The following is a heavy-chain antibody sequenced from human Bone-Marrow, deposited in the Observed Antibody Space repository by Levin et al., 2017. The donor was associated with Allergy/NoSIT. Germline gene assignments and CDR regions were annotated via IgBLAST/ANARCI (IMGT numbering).Heavy chain of an antibody. CDR2: IDTAGKT. Sequence: GESLKISCAASGFTFNSYDMHWVRQGAGKYLEWVSAIDTAGKTYYLDSVKGRFTISRENAKNSFHLQMNNLRAGDTAVYYCTRHPDCSTPSCPSHGLDVWGQGTTVIVSS. D-gene: IGHD2-2*01. CDR1: GFTFNSYD. V-gene: IGHV3-13*01. CDR3: TRHPDCSTPSCPSHGLDV. J-gene: IGHJ6*02.